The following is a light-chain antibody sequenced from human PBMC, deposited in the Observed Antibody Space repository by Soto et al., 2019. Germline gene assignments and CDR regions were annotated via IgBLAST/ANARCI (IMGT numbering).Light chain of an antibody. J-gene: IGKJ1*01. CDR3: QQYNSYSRS. CDR1: QSISSW. Sequence: DIQMTQSPSTLSASVGDRVTITCRASQSISSWLAWYQQKPGKAPKLLIYDASSLESGVPSRFSGSGSGTDFTLTISSLQPDDFATYCCQQYNSYSRSFGQGTKVEIK. V-gene: IGKV1-5*01. CDR2: DAS.